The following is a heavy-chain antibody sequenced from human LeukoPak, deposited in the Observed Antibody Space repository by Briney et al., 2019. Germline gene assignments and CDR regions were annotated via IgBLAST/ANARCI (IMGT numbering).Heavy chain of an antibody. D-gene: IGHD6-13*01. Sequence: GGSLRLSCAASGFTFSSYSMNWVRQAPGKGLEWVSYISSSSSTIYYEDSVKGRFTISRDNAKNSLYLQMNSLRAEDTAVYYCARGAPGIAAAAYAFDIWGQGTMVTVSS. V-gene: IGHV3-48*04. CDR1: GFTFSSYS. CDR2: ISSSSSTI. J-gene: IGHJ3*02. CDR3: ARGAPGIAAAAYAFDI.